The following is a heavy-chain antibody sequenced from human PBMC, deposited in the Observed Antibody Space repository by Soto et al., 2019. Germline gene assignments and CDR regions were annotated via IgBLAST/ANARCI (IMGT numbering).Heavy chain of an antibody. Sequence: SETLSLTCTVSAGSITTSYWSWIRQPLGKALEWIGYISYRGSTNYNPSFKSRLTISIDTSKTQISLKLTSMTTADTAVYYCASSGIVGREVNTWFDDWGQGTLATVSS. CDR1: AGSITTSY. J-gene: IGHJ5*02. V-gene: IGHV4-59*01. CDR2: ISYRGST. D-gene: IGHD3-10*01. CDR3: ASSGIVGREVNTWFDD.